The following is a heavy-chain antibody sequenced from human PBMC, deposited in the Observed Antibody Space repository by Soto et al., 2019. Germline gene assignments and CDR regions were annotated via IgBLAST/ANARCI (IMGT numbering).Heavy chain of an antibody. J-gene: IGHJ2*01. D-gene: IGHD3-22*01. CDR2: IYPGDSDT. V-gene: IGHV5-51*01. CDR1: GYSFTSYL. Sequence: PVESLKISCKFSGYSFTSYLIFFGLQMPGKGLEWMGIIYPGDSDTRYSPSFQGQVTISDDKSISTAYLQWSSLKASDTAMYYCARDYYYDSRGYYEWYLDICGRGTLV. CDR3: ARDYYYDSRGYYEWYLDI.